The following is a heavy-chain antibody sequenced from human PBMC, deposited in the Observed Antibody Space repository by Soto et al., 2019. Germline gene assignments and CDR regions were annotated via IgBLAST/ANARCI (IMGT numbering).Heavy chain of an antibody. J-gene: IGHJ4*02. CDR2: IYYSGST. V-gene: IGHV4-31*01. CDR3: ASGGDYEYYFDY. D-gene: IGHD2-21*01. Sequence: QVQLQESGPGLVKPSQTLSLTCTVSGGSISSGGYYWSWIRQHPGKGLEWIGYIYYSGSTYYNPSLKRQVTQSVDPSKNQFSLKLSSVPAADTAVYYCASGGDYEYYFDYWGQGTLVTVSS. CDR1: GGSISSGGYY.